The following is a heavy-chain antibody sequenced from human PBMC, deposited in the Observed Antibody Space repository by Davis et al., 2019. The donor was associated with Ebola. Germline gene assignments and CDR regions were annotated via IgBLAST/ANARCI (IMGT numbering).Heavy chain of an antibody. CDR2: IRSKANSYAT. CDR1: GFTFSNAW. J-gene: IGHJ4*02. Sequence: GGSLRLSCAASGFTFSNAWMSWVRQASGKGLEWVGRIRSKANSYATAYAASVKGRFTISRDASKNTAYLQMNSLKTEDTAVYYCTGTVAGVDYWGQGTLVTVSS. D-gene: IGHD6-19*01. CDR3: TGTVAGVDY. V-gene: IGHV3-73*01.